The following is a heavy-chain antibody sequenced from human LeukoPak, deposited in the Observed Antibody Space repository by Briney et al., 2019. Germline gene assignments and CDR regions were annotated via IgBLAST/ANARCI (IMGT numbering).Heavy chain of an antibody. D-gene: IGHD6-13*01. CDR2: ISSSSSTI. V-gene: IGHV3-48*01. CDR1: GFTFSSYS. CDR3: ARAGITTTGPLFQH. J-gene: IGHJ1*01. Sequence: GGSLRLSCAASGFTFSSYSMNWVRQAPGKGLEWVSYISSSSSTIYYADSVKGRFTISRDNAKSSLYLQMNSLRAEDTAVYYCARAGITTTGPLFQHWGQGTLVTVSS.